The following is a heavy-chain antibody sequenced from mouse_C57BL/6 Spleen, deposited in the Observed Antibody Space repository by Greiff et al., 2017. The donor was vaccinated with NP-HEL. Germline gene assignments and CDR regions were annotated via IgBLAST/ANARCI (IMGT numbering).Heavy chain of an antibody. V-gene: IGHV1-55*01. J-gene: IGHJ4*01. D-gene: IGHD1-1*01. CDR1: GYTFTSYW. Sequence: QVQLQQPGAELVKPGASVKMSCKASGYTFTSYWITWVKQRPGQGLEWIGDIYPGSGSTNYNEKFKSKATPTVDTSSSTAYMQLSSLTSEDSAVYYCAREPYYYGSSRDAMDYWGQGTSVTVSS. CDR2: IYPGSGST. CDR3: AREPYYYGSSRDAMDY.